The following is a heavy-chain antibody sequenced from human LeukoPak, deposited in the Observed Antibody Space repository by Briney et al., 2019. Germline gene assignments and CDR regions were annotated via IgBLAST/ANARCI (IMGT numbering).Heavy chain of an antibody. J-gene: IGHJ4*02. Sequence: PSETLSLTCTVSGGSVSSGGYYWTWIRQPPLKGLGWVGAIYQSGITYYNPSLKSRVTISVDRSKNQFSLKVKSVTVADTAVYYCARSPPLGVDYWGQGTRVTVSS. CDR3: ARSPPLGVDY. CDR2: IYQSGIT. CDR1: GGSVSSGGYY. V-gene: IGHV4-30-2*01. D-gene: IGHD3-16*01.